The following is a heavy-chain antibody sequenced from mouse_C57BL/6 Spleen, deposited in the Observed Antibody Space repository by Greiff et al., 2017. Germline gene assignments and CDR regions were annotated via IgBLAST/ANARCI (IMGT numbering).Heavy chain of an antibody. J-gene: IGHJ1*03. CDR2: INPNNGCT. CDR1: GYTFTDYN. D-gene: IGHD1-2*01. V-gene: IGHV1-18*01. CDR3: ARSLLRSFYWYFDV. Sequence: VQLQQSGPELVKPGASVKIPCKASGYTFTDYNMDWVKQSHGKSLEWIGDINPNNGCTIYNQKFKGKATLTVDKSSSTAYMELRSLTSEDTAVYYCARSLLRSFYWYFDVWGTGTTVTVSS.